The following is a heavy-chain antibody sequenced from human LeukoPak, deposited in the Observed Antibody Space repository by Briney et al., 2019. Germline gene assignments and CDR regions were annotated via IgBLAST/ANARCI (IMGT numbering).Heavy chain of an antibody. D-gene: IGHD2-2*01. Sequence: GAAVKVSCKASGYTFTAYSVHWGRQAPGQGLEYMGWVNPNSGDTNYSQKFQGRVTMHGDTSLSTAYMETSGLRFDETAIYYCARDGEVPQGHCRTTSCPVDYWGQGTLVTVSS. CDR2: VNPNSGDT. V-gene: IGHV1-2*02. CDR1: GYTFTAYS. CDR3: ARDGEVPQGHCRTTSCPVDY. J-gene: IGHJ4*02.